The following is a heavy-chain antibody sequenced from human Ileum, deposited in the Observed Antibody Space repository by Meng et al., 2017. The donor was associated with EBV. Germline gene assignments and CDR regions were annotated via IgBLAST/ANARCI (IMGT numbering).Heavy chain of an antibody. D-gene: IGHD3-10*01. J-gene: IGHJ4*02. CDR2: IIPALGTP. V-gene: IGHV1-69*06. CDR3: ARGTGADY. CDR1: GSTFSVYG. Sequence: GQLVPSGPEVKNPGSSVKVSCKASGSTFSVYGITWVRQAPGQGLEWMGGIIPALGTPKYARKFQDRLTITADKSTSTGYMELHSLTSNDTAVYFCARGTGADYWGQGTLVTVSS.